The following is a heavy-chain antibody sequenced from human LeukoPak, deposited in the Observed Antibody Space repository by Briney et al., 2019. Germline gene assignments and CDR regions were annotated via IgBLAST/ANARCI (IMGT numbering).Heavy chain of an antibody. CDR3: ATHCYAITMVRGAAFDY. Sequence: GGSLRLSCAASGFTFSTYDMHWVRQPTGKGLEWVSTITPAGDTYYPGSVKGRFTISRDNSKNTLYLQMNSLRAEDTAVYYCATHCYAITMVRGAAFDYWGQGTLVTVSS. D-gene: IGHD3-10*01. CDR2: ITPAGDT. CDR1: GFTFSTYD. J-gene: IGHJ4*02. V-gene: IGHV3-13*01.